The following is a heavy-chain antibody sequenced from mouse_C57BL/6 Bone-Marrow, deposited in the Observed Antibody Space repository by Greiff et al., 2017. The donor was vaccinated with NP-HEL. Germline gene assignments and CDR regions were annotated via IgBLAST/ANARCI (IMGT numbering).Heavy chain of an antibody. CDR3: ARHLNYDVVY. CDR2: ISSGGSYT. J-gene: IGHJ2*01. CDR1: GFTFSSYG. V-gene: IGHV5-6*01. D-gene: IGHD2-4*01. Sequence: EVHLVESGGDLVKPGGSLKLSCAASGFTFSSYGMSWVRQTPDKRLEWVATISSGGSYTYYPDSVKGRFTISRDNAKNTLYLQMSSLKSEDTAMYYCARHLNYDVVYWGQGTTLTVSS.